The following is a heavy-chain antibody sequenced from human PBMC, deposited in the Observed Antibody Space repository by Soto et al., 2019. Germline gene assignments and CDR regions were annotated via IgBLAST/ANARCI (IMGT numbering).Heavy chain of an antibody. D-gene: IGHD2-15*01. Sequence: EVQLLESGGGLVQPGGSLRLSCAASGFTFSSYAMSWVRQAPGKGLEWVSAISGSGGSTYYADSVKGRFTISRDNSKNTLYLQMNSLRAEDTAVYYCAKDRELYCSGGSCYTFDYWGQGTLVTVSS. J-gene: IGHJ4*02. CDR3: AKDRELYCSGGSCYTFDY. CDR2: ISGSGGST. CDR1: GFTFSSYA. V-gene: IGHV3-23*01.